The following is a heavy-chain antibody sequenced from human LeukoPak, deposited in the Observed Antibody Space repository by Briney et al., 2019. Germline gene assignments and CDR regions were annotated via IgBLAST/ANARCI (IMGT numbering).Heavy chain of an antibody. J-gene: IGHJ4*02. CDR1: GYTLTELS. CDR2: FDPEDGET. D-gene: IGHD3-22*01. CDR3: ATVTRSDSYYYDSSGYYYFDY. V-gene: IGHV1-24*01. Sequence: ASVKVSCNVSGYTLTELSMHWVRQAPGKGLEWMGGFDPEDGETIYAQKFQGRVTMTEDTSTDTAYMELSSLRSEDTAVYYCATVTRSDSYYYDSSGYYYFDYWGQGTLVTVSS.